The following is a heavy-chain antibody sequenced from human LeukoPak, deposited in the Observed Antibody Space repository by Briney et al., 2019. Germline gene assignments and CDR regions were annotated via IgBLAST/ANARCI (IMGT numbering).Heavy chain of an antibody. Sequence: SVKVSCKASGDTFRSYTISWVRQAPGQGLEWMGRIIAILGIAKYAQKFQGRVTITADKSTSTAYMELSSLRSEDTAVYYCARTWGFDYGENFDPWGQGTLVTVPS. CDR3: ARTWGFDYGENFDP. CDR2: IIAILGIA. J-gene: IGHJ5*02. D-gene: IGHD4-17*01. CDR1: GDTFRSYT. V-gene: IGHV1-69*02.